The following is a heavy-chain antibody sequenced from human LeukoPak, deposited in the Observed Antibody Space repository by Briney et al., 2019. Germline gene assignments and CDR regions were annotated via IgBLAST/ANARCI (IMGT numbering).Heavy chain of an antibody. Sequence: GASVKVSCKASGYTFTGYYMHWVRQAPGQGLEWMGWINPSSGGTNYAQKFQGRVTMTRDTSISTAYMELSRLRSDDTAVYYCARCSDWNYRYYFDYWGQGTLVTVSS. CDR3: ARCSDWNYRYYFDY. V-gene: IGHV1-2*02. J-gene: IGHJ4*02. D-gene: IGHD1-7*01. CDR2: INPSSGGT. CDR1: GYTFTGYY.